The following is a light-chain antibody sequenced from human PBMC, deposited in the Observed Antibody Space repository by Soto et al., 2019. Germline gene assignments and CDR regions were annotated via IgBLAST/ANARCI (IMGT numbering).Light chain of an antibody. V-gene: IGKV3-20*01. CDR1: LSLMISF. J-gene: IGKJ3*01. CDR2: GAS. Sequence: EVVLTQSPGTLSLSPGERATLSCRDSLSLMISFLAWYQHKPGQAPRLLIYGASSRATGIPDRFSGSGSGTDFTLTISRLEPEDFAVYYCQQYGRSPFTFGRGTKVDIK. CDR3: QQYGRSPFT.